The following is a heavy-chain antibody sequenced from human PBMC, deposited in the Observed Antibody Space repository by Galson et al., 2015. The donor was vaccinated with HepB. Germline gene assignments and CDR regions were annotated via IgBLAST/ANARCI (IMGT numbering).Heavy chain of an antibody. V-gene: IGHV1-69*13. Sequence: SVKVSCKASGCTFTSYSISWVRQAPGQGLEWMGGIIPNFGTANYAQKFQGRVTITADESTSTAYMELSSLRSEDTAVYYCARDPGIASISYRRVDYYFDYWGQGTLVTVSS. CDR3: ARDPGIASISYRRVDYYFDY. J-gene: IGHJ4*02. CDR2: IIPNFGTA. D-gene: IGHD6-13*01. CDR1: GCTFTSYS.